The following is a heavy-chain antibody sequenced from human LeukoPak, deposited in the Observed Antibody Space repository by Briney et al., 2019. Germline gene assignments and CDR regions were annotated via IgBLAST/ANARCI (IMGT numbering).Heavy chain of an antibody. V-gene: IGHV3-23*01. D-gene: IGHD5-12*01. Sequence: GGSLRLSCAASGFIFSSYGMHWVRQAPGKGLEWVSAISGSGGSTYYADSVKGRFTISRDNSKNTLYLQMNSLRAEDTAVYYCAKDSGYDSYFDYWGQGTLVTVSS. J-gene: IGHJ4*02. CDR1: GFIFSSYG. CDR2: ISGSGGST. CDR3: AKDSGYDSYFDY.